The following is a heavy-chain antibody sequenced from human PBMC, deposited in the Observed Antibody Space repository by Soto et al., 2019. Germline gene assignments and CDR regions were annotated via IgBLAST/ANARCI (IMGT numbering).Heavy chain of an antibody. CDR3: ERDSGITIFGVVTPRWFDP. Sequence: GSLRPACAASGFTFSSYSMNWVRQAPGKGLEWVSYISSSSSTIYYADSVKVRFTISRDNAKNSLYLQMNSLRDEDTAVYYCERDSGITIFGVVTPRWFDPWGQGTLVTVYS. J-gene: IGHJ5*02. D-gene: IGHD3-3*01. V-gene: IGHV3-48*02. CDR1: GFTFSSYS. CDR2: ISSSSSTI.